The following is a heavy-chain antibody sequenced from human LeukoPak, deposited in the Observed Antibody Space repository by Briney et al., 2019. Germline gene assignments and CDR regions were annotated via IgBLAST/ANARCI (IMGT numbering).Heavy chain of an antibody. CDR2: ISAYNGNT. CDR1: GYTFTSYG. D-gene: IGHD3-9*01. V-gene: IGHV1-18*01. J-gene: IGHJ4*02. Sequence: ASVKVSCKASGYTFTSYGISWVRQAPGQGLEWMGWISAYNGNTNYARKLQGRVTMTTDTSTSTAYMELRSLRSDDTAVYYCARVRFLTGYYSYPDYWGQGTLVTVSS. CDR3: ARVRFLTGYYSYPDY.